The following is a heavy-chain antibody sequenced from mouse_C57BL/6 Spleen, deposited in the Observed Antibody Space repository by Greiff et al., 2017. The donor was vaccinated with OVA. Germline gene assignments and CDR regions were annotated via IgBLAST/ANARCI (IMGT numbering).Heavy chain of an antibody. CDR3: ARRDGYYNY. CDR1: GYSITSGYY. V-gene: IGHV3-6*01. CDR2: ISYDGSN. Sequence: EVKLQESGPGLVKPSQSLSLTCSVTGYSITSGYYWNWIRQFPGNKLEWMGYISYDGSNNYNPSLKNRISITRDTSKNQFFLKLNSVTTEDTATYYCARRDGYYNYWGQGTTLTVSS. D-gene: IGHD2-3*01. J-gene: IGHJ2*01.